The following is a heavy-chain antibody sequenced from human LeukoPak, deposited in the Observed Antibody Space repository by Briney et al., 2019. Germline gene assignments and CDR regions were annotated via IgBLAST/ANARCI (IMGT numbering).Heavy chain of an antibody. CDR3: ARDPTVYGDSGGDWFDP. J-gene: IGHJ5*02. V-gene: IGHV1-18*01. Sequence: GASVKVSCKASGYTFTSYGISWVRQAPGQGLEWMGWISAYNGNTNNAQKLQGRVTMTTDTSTSTAYMELRSLRSDDTAVYYCARDPTVYGDSGGDWFDPWGQGTLVTVSS. D-gene: IGHD4-17*01. CDR1: GYTFTSYG. CDR2: ISAYNGNT.